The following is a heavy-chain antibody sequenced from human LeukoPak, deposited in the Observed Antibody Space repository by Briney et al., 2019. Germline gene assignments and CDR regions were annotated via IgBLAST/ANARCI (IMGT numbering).Heavy chain of an antibody. Sequence: SETLSLTCTVSGGSISSHYWSWIRQPPGKGLEWIGYIYYSGSTNYNPSLKSRVTISVDTSKTQFSLKLNSVTAADTAVYYCARSLYSYYYFDYWGRGALVTVSS. CDR3: ARSLYSYYYFDY. V-gene: IGHV4-59*08. CDR1: GGSISSHY. D-gene: IGHD5-18*01. CDR2: IYYSGST. J-gene: IGHJ4*02.